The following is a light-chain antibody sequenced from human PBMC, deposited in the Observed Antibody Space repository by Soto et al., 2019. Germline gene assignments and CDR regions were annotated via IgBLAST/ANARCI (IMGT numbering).Light chain of an antibody. J-gene: IGKJ1*01. CDR3: QKYNSAPWT. CDR1: QGISIY. Sequence: DIQMTQSPSSLSASVGDRVTISCRASQGISIYLAWYQQKPGKVPKLLISAASTLQSGVPSRFRGSGSGTDFTLTITSLQPEDVAIYYCQKYNSAPWTFGQGTKVEMK. V-gene: IGKV1-27*01. CDR2: AAS.